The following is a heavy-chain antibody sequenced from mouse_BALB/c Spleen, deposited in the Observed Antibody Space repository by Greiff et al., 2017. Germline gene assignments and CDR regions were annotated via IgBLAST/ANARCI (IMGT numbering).Heavy chain of an antibody. Sequence: QVQLQQSGPELVKPGASVKISCKASGYSFTSYYIHWVKQRPGQGLEWIGWIFPGSGNTKYNEKFKGKATLTADTSSSTAYMQLSSLTSEDSAVYVCATDGYHLLWYFDVWGAGTTVTVSS. CDR1: GYSFTSYY. J-gene: IGHJ1*01. CDR2: IFPGSGNT. V-gene: IGHV1-66*01. CDR3: ATDGYHLLWYFDV. D-gene: IGHD2-3*01.